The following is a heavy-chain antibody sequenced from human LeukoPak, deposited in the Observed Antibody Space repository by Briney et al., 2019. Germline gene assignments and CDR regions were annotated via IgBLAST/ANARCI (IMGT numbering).Heavy chain of an antibody. J-gene: IGHJ3*02. Sequence: PSETLSLTCAVYGGSFSGYYWSWIRQPPGKGLEWIGEINHSGSTNYNPSLKSRVTISVDTSKNQFSLKLSSVTAADTAVYYCARVRSGSYFYLRDFDIWGQGTMVTVSS. CDR3: ARVRSGSYFYLRDFDI. D-gene: IGHD1-26*01. CDR2: INHSGST. CDR1: GGSFSGYY. V-gene: IGHV4-34*01.